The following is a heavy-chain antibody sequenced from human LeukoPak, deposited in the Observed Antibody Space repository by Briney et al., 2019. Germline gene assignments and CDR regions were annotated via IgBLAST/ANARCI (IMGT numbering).Heavy chain of an antibody. J-gene: IGHJ4*02. D-gene: IGHD2-8*01. CDR2: ISSSSSYI. CDR1: GFIFSNAW. V-gene: IGHV3-21*01. Sequence: GGSLRLSCAVSGFIFSNAWMNWVRQAPGKGLEWVSSISSSSSYIYYADSMKGRFTISRDNAKNSLYLQMNSLRAEDTAVYYCARDPSYGYCTNGVCYHFDYWGQGTLVTVSS. CDR3: ARDPSYGYCTNGVCYHFDY.